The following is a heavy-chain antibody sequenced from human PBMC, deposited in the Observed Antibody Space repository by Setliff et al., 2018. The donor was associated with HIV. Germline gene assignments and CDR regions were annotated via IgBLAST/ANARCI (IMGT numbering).Heavy chain of an antibody. V-gene: IGHV4-34*01. CDR1: GGSFSGYY. CDR2: INKSGGI. CDR3: ATSGGYDHFMGAFDI. Sequence: PSETLSLTCAVYGGSFSGYYWSWIRQPPGKGLEWIGEINKSGGINYNPSLKSRVTISIDTFNNQSPMKLYSVTAADTAVYYCATSGGYDHFMGAFDIWGQGTMVTVSS. D-gene: IGHD5-12*01. J-gene: IGHJ3*02.